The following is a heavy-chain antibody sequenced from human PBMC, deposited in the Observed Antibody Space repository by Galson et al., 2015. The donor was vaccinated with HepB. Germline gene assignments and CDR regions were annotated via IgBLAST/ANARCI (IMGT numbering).Heavy chain of an antibody. V-gene: IGHV3-21*01. CDR3: ARDLGYCSSTSCYLNYYYYYYMDV. J-gene: IGHJ6*03. Sequence: SLRLSCAASGFTFSSYSMNWVRQAPGKGLEWVSSISSSSSNIYYDDSVKGRFTISRDNAKNSLYLQMNSLRAEDTAVYYCARDLGYCSSTSCYLNYYYYYYMDVWGKGTTVTVSS. CDR2: ISSSSSNI. D-gene: IGHD2-2*01. CDR1: GFTFSSYS.